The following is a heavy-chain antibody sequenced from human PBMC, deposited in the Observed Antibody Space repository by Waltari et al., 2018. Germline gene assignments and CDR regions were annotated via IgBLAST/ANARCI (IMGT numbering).Heavy chain of an antibody. D-gene: IGHD3-22*01. V-gene: IGHV3-30*18. CDR2: RSYYGTKK. CDR1: GLVFSYYG. Sequence: QVQLVESGGGVVQPGRSLRLSCAASGLVFSYYGMHWVRQAPGKGVEWVEIRSYYGTKKDYADSVKGRVTSSRDNSKNTVSLEMNSLRAEDTAVYYCAKDILYDSLRRDIYHGVDVWGQGTTVTVSS. J-gene: IGHJ6*02. CDR3: AKDILYDSLRRDIYHGVDV.